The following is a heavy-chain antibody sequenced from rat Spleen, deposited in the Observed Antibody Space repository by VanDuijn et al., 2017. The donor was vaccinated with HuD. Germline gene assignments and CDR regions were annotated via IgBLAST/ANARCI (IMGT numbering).Heavy chain of an antibody. D-gene: IGHD1-4*01. CDR1: GFTFSDYN. CDR2: ISYDGSST. CDR3: AREAGIPFHYFDY. V-gene: IGHV5-7*01. Sequence: EVQLVESGGGLEQPGGSLKLSCAASGFTFSDYNMAWVRQAPNKGLEWVATISYDGSSTYYRDSVKGRFTISRDNAKSTLYLQMDSRRSEDTATYYCAREAGIPFHYFDYWGQGVMVTVSS. J-gene: IGHJ2*01.